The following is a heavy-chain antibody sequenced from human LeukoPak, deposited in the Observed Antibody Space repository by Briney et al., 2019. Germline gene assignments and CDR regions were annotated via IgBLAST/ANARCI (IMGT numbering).Heavy chain of an antibody. Sequence: SETLSLTCTVSGGSISSSSYYWGWIRQPPGKGLEWIGSTFYSGSSYYNPSLKSRVTISLDMSKNQFSLKLSSVTAADTAVYYCARVRDRIQLWPKNKDSYCYMDVWGKGTTVTVSS. J-gene: IGHJ6*03. D-gene: IGHD5-18*01. CDR3: ARVRDRIQLWPKNKDSYCYMDV. V-gene: IGHV4-39*07. CDR1: GGSISSSSYY. CDR2: TFYSGSS.